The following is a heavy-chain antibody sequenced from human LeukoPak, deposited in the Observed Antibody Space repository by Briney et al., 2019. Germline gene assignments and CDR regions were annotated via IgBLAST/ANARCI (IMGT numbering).Heavy chain of an antibody. D-gene: IGHD1-26*01. Sequence: ETLSLTCAVYGGSFSGYYWSWVRQAPGKGLEWVSAISGSGGSIYYADSVKGRFTISRDNSKNTLYLQMNSLRAEDTAVYYCAKDTAPWWEWGQGTLVTVSS. J-gene: IGHJ4*02. CDR2: ISGSGGSI. V-gene: IGHV3-23*01. CDR3: AKDTAPWWE. CDR1: GGSFSGYY.